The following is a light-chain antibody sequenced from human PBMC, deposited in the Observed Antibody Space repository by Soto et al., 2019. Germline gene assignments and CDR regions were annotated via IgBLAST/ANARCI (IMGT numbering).Light chain of an antibody. CDR1: SSDVGGYNY. Sequence: QSVLTQPASVSGSPGQSITISCTGTSSDVGGYNYVSWYQQHPGKAPKLMIYDVSNRPSGVSNRFSGLKSGNTASLIICGLLAEDEGDYYCSSYTSSSFLVVFGGGTKLTVL. V-gene: IGLV2-14*01. CDR3: SSYTSSSFLVV. J-gene: IGLJ2*01. CDR2: DVS.